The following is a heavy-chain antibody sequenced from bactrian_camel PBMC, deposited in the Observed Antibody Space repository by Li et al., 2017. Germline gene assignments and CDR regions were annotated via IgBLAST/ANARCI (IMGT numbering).Heavy chain of an antibody. CDR2: TNDAGGIT. CDR3: ANLRRSYYSDYGPFDY. V-gene: IGHV3S31*01. Sequence: VQLVESGGGLVQPGGSLRLSCAASGFAFSVTAMSWVRRAPGKGLEWVSSTNDAGGITYYEDSVKGRFTISRDNAKNTLYLQLNSLKTEDTAMYYCANLRRSYYSDYGPFDYWGQGTQVTVS. J-gene: IGHJ4*01. D-gene: IGHD4*01. CDR1: GFAFSVTA.